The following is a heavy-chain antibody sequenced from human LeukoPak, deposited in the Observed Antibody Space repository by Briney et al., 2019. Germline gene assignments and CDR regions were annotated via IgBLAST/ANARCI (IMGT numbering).Heavy chain of an antibody. J-gene: IGHJ4*02. CDR2: IYYSCT. Sequence: PSETLSLTCTVSGGSVTDYYWSWIRQSPGKGLEWIGYIYYSCTSYTPSPKSRVTISADTSKTQFSLKLISVTAADTAVYYCASRKLGNDYWGQGTLVTVSS. D-gene: IGHD7-27*01. CDR1: GGSVTDYY. CDR3: ASRKLGNDY. V-gene: IGHV4-59*02.